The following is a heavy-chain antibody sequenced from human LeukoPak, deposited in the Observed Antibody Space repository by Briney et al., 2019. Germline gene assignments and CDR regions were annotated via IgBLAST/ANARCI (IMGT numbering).Heavy chain of an antibody. V-gene: IGHV3-7*01. CDR3: AREGGGYALDY. D-gene: IGHD3-22*01. CDR2: IKQDGSEK. CDR1: GFTFSSYW. Sequence: PGGSLRLSCAPSGFTFSSYWMSWVRQAPGKGLEWVANIKQDGSEKYYVDSVKGRFTISRDNAKNSLYLQMNSLRAEDTAVYYCAREGGGYALDYWGQGTLVTVSS. J-gene: IGHJ4*02.